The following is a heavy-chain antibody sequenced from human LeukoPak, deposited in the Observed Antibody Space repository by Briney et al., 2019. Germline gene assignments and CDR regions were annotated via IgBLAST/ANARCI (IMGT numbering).Heavy chain of an antibody. CDR2: INPNSGGT. V-gene: IGHV1-2*02. Sequence: ASVKVSCKASGYTFTGYYMHWVRQAPGQGLEWMGWINPNSGGTNYAQKFQGRVTMTRDTSISTAYMELSRLRSDDTAVYYCARDWSVYSGSPEVLFFDYWGQGTLVTVSS. J-gene: IGHJ4*02. D-gene: IGHD6-6*01. CDR3: ARDWSVYSGSPEVLFFDY. CDR1: GYTFTGYY.